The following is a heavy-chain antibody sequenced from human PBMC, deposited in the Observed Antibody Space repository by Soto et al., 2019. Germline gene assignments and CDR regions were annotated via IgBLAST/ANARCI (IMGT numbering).Heavy chain of an antibody. CDR2: IYYSGST. CDR3: AREGPTCIAGHLTDCYGMYV. CDR1: GGSISSYY. V-gene: IGHV4-59*01. D-gene: IGHD6-13*01. Sequence: PSETLSLTCTVSGGSISSYYWSWIRQPPGKGLEWIGYIYYSGSTNYNPSLKSRVTISVDTSKNQFSLKLSSVTAADTAVYYCAREGPTCIAGHLTDCYGMYVWGQGTSVTVSS. J-gene: IGHJ6*02.